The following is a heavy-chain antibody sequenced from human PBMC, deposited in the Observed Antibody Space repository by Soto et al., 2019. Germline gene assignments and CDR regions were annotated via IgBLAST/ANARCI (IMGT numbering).Heavy chain of an antibody. V-gene: IGHV3-33*01. J-gene: IGHJ4*02. CDR1: GFIFSDYV. Sequence: QVQLVESGGGVVQPGMSLTLSCSASGFIFSDYVIHWIRQAPGKGLEWVALIWYDENTRHYADSVKGRFTISRDNSKNTLYLQMNSLRAEDTAVYYCARDQDNDSRPTLLFDYWGQGTLVTVSS. CDR3: ARDQDNDSRPTLLFDY. CDR2: IWYDENTR. D-gene: IGHD1-1*01.